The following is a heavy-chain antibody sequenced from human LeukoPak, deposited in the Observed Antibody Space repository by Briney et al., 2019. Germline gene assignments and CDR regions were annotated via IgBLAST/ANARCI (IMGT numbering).Heavy chain of an antibody. CDR1: TFAFSNYG. V-gene: IGHV3-30*02. D-gene: IGHD2-15*01. J-gene: IGHJ4*02. CDR3: AKDSLAVSDY. Sequence: VGSLRLSCAASTFAFSNYGMHWVRQAPGKGLEWVAFIQYDGRNKYYADSVKGRFTISRDNSKNTLYLQMNSLRAEDTAVYYCAKDSLAVSDYWGQGTLVTVSS. CDR2: IQYDGRNK.